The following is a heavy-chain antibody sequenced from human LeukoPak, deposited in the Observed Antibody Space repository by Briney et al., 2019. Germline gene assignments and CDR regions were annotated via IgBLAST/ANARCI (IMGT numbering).Heavy chain of an antibody. D-gene: IGHD1-14*01. CDR3: ARGGVTLDY. CDR2: IYYSEST. V-gene: IGHV4-59*01. Sequence: SETLSLTCTVSGDSISSYYWSWIRQPPGRGLEWIGYIYYSESTNYNPSLKSRVTISADTSKNQFSLKLSSVTAADTAVYYCARGGVTLDYWGQGTLVTVSS. CDR1: GDSISSYY. J-gene: IGHJ4*02.